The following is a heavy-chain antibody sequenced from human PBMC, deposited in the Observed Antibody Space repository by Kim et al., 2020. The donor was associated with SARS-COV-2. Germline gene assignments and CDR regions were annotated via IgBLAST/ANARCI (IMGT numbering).Heavy chain of an antibody. V-gene: IGHV4-59*01. CDR3: ARDVNYDFWSDKRMRYFDL. CDR1: GGSISSYY. J-gene: IGHJ2*01. CDR2: IYYSGST. Sequence: SETLSLTCTVSGGSISSYYWSWIRQPPGKGLEWIGYIYYSGSTNYNPSLKSRVTISVDTSKNQFSLKLSSVTAADTAVYYCARDVNYDFWSDKRMRYFDLWGRGTLVTVSS. D-gene: IGHD3-3*01.